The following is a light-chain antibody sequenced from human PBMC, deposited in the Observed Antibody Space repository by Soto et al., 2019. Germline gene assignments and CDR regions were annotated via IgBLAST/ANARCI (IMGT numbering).Light chain of an antibody. CDR2: GAS. V-gene: IGKV3-20*01. CDR1: QSVSNNY. J-gene: IGKJ5*01. CDR3: QQYGIFPIT. Sequence: IVLTQSPGTLSLSPVERATLSCSASQSVSNNYLAWYQQKPGQAPRLLIYGASSRATGIPDRFSGSGSGTDFTLTISRLEPEDFAVYYCQQYGIFPITFGQGTRLEIK.